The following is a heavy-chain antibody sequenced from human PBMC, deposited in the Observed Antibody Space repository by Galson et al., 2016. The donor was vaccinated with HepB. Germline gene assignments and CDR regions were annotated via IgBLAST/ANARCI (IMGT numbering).Heavy chain of an antibody. D-gene: IGHD1-14*01. V-gene: IGHV3-21*01. J-gene: IGHJ6*03. CDR2: ISSGSSYI. Sequence: SLRLSCAASGFTLSSYGMNWVRQAPGKGLEWVSFISSGSSYIYYADSVKGRFTISRDNAKKSLYLQMNSLRVEDTAMYYCARRGPETGFYYYYMDVWGKGTTVTVS. CDR1: GFTLSSYG. CDR3: ARRGPETGFYYYYMDV.